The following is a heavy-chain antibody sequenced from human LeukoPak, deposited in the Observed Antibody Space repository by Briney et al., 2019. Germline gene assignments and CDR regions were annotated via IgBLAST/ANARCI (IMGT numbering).Heavy chain of an antibody. V-gene: IGHV1-46*01. J-gene: IGHJ4*02. CDR2: INPSGGST. CDR3: ARDMAAARRAY. D-gene: IGHD6-6*01. CDR1: GYTFTSYY. Sequence: ASVKVSCKASGYTFTSYYMHWVRQAPGQGLEWMGIINPSGGSTSYAQKFQGRVTMTRDTSTSTVYMELSRLRSDDTAVYYCARDMAAARRAYWGQGTLVTVSS.